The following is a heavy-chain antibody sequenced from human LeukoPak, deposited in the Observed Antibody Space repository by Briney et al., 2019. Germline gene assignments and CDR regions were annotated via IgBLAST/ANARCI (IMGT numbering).Heavy chain of an antibody. CDR3: AKDIYTQGYLRWFDA. V-gene: IGHV3-23*01. Sequence: GGSLRLSCAASGFTFSSYAMTWVRQAPGKALEGVSSINDSGDDKYYPDSVKGRFTISRDNSKNTLSLQISSLRAEDTAVYYWAKDIYTQGYLRWFDAWGQGTPVTVSS. J-gene: IGHJ5*02. CDR2: INDSGDDK. CDR1: GFTFSSYA. D-gene: IGHD5-18*01.